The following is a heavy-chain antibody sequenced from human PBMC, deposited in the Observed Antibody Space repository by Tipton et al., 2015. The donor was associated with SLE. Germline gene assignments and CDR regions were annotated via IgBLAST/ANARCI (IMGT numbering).Heavy chain of an antibody. CDR1: GGSISGYY. Sequence: TLSLTCTVSGGSISGYYWSWIRQSPGKGLEWIGYIFNTESTNYNPSLKSRVTISADTSKNQVSLKLSSVTAADTAVYYCARDSIIFRGVGGFDYWGQGTLVTVSS. CDR2: IFNTEST. V-gene: IGHV4-59*12. J-gene: IGHJ4*02. CDR3: ARDSIIFRGVGGFDY. D-gene: IGHD3-10*01.